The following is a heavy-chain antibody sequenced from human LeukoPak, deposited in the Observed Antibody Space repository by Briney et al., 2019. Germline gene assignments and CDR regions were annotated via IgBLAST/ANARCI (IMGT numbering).Heavy chain of an antibody. D-gene: IGHD2-2*01. CDR3: ARGYYALDY. CDR2: INSDGSTT. J-gene: IGHJ4*02. V-gene: IGHV3-74*01. Sequence: GGSLRLSCAASGFTFGRYWMHWVRQAPGKGLVWVSRINSDGSTTTYADSVKGRFTISRDNAKNSLYLQMNSLRDEDTAVYYCARGYYALDYWGQGTLVTVSS. CDR1: GFTFGRYW.